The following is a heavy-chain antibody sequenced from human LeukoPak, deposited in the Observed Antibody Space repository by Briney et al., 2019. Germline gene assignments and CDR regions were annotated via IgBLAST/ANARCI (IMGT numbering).Heavy chain of an antibody. D-gene: IGHD3-16*01. Sequence: GGSLRLSCAASGFTFDDYAMHWVRQAPGKGLEWVSGISWNSGSIGCADSVKGRFTISRDNAKNSLYLQMNSLRAEDTALYYCEKGGRPLDYGGRGPLVPVP. V-gene: IGHV3-9*01. CDR1: GFTFDDYA. CDR2: ISWNSGSI. CDR3: EKGGRPLDY. J-gene: IGHJ4*02.